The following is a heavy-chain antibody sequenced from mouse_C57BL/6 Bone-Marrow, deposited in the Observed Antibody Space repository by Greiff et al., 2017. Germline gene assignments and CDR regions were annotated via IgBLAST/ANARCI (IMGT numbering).Heavy chain of an antibody. CDR2: INPNNGGT. CDR3: ARMSDGYYDAMDY. CDR1: GYTFTDYN. D-gene: IGHD2-3*01. V-gene: IGHV1-22*01. J-gene: IGHJ4*01. Sequence: EVQLQESGPELVKPGASVKMSCKASGYTFTDYNMHWVKQSHGKSLEWIGYINPNNGGTSYNQKFKGKATLTVNKSSSTAYMELRSLTSEDSAVYYCARMSDGYYDAMDYWGQGTSVTVSS.